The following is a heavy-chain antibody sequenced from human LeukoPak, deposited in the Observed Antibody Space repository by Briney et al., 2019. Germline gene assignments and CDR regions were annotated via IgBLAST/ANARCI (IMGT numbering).Heavy chain of an antibody. CDR2: ISGSGGST. J-gene: IGHJ4*02. CDR3: AKGGKWDVTPFDY. D-gene: IGHD1-26*01. CDR1: GFTFSSYA. V-gene: IGHV3-23*01. Sequence: PGGSLRLSCAASGFTFSSYAMSWVRQAPGKGLEWVSTISGSGGSTYYADSVKGRFTISRDNSKNTLSLQVISLRAEDTAVYYCAKGGKWDVTPFDYWGQGTLVTVSS.